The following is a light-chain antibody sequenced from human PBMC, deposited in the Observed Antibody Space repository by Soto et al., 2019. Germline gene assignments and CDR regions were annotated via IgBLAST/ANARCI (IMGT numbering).Light chain of an antibody. CDR1: QSVSNY. V-gene: IGKV3-11*01. Sequence: EIVLTQSPATLSLSPGERATLSCRASQSVSNYLSWYQQKPGLAPRLLMYETSRRATGIPARFSGSGSGTDFTLTISSLEPEYFAVYYCQQRNNWRDTFGQGTRLEIK. CDR3: QQRNNWRDT. J-gene: IGKJ5*01. CDR2: ETS.